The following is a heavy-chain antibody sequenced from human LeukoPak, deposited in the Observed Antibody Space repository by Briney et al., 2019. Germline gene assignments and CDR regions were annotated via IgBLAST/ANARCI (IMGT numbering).Heavy chain of an antibody. CDR1: GFTFSSYS. Sequence: GGSLRLSCAASGFTFSSYSMNWVRQAPGKGLEWVSSISSSSSYIYYADSVEGRFTISRDNAKNSLYLQMNSLRAEDTAVYYCARLVGDGDHDISSYFDYWGQGTLVTVSS. CDR2: ISSSSSYI. D-gene: IGHD3-9*01. J-gene: IGHJ4*02. V-gene: IGHV3-21*01. CDR3: ARLVGDGDHDISSYFDY.